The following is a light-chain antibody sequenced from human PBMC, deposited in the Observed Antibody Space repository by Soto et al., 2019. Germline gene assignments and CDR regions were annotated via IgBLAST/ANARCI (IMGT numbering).Light chain of an antibody. CDR1: QSVSSSY. J-gene: IGKJ1*01. CDR2: GAS. Sequence: EGVLTQSPGTLSLSPGERATLSCRASQSVSSSYLAWYQQKPGQAPRLLIYGASSRATGIPDRFSGSGSGTDFTLTISRLEPEDFAVYYCQQYGSSSSWTFGQGTKVDIK. CDR3: QQYGSSSSWT. V-gene: IGKV3-20*01.